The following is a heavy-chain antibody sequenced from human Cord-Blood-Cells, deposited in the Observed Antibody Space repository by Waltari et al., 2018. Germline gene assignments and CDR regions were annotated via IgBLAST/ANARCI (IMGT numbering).Heavy chain of an antibody. CDR1: GGSISSGSYY. CDR2: IYTSGST. D-gene: IGHD6-6*01. V-gene: IGHV4-61*09. J-gene: IGHJ5*02. Sequence: QVQLQESGPGLVKPSQTLSLTCTVSGGSISSGSYYGSWIRQPAGKGLEWIGYIYTSGSTNYNPSLKSRVTISVDTSKNQFSLKLSSVTAADTAVYYCAIKRYSSSNWFDPWGQGTLVTVSS. CDR3: AIKRYSSSNWFDP.